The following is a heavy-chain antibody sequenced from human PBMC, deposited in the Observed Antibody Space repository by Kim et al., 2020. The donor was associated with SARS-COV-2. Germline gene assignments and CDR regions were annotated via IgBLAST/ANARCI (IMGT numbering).Heavy chain of an antibody. Sequence: GRSLRLSCAASGFTFSSYAMHWVRQAPGKGLEWVAVISYDGSNKYYVDSVKGRFTISRDNSKNTLYLQMNSLRAEDTAVYYCARGIGTYSSSWYWGHRYGMDVWGQGTTVTVSS. D-gene: IGHD6-13*01. CDR1: GFTFSSYA. J-gene: IGHJ6*02. V-gene: IGHV3-30*04. CDR2: ISYDGSNK. CDR3: ARGIGTYSSSWYWGHRYGMDV.